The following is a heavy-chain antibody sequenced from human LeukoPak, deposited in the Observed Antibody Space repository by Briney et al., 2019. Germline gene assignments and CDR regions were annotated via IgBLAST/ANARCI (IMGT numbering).Heavy chain of an antibody. J-gene: IGHJ4*02. V-gene: IGHV1-2*02. D-gene: IGHD6-13*01. CDR1: GYTFTGYY. CDR2: INPNSGGI. CDR3: AREEKGAAANVGDY. Sequence: ASVKVSCKASGYTFTGYYMHWVRQAPGQGLEWMGWINPNSGGINYAQKFQGRVTMTRDTSISTAYMELSRLRSDDTAVYYCAREEKGAAANVGDYWGQGTLVTVSS.